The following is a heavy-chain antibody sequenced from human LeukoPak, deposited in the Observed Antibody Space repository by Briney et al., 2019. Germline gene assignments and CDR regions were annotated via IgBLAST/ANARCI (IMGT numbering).Heavy chain of an antibody. J-gene: IGHJ4*02. CDR1: GGSISSYY. V-gene: IGHV4-59*12. CDR2: IYYSGST. Sequence: PSETLSLTCTVSGGSISSYYWNWIRQPPGKGLEWIGYIYYSGSTNYNPSLKSRVTISVDTSKNQFSLKLSSVTAADTAVYYCAREGPVPSDYWGQGTLVTVSS. D-gene: IGHD3-10*01. CDR3: AREGPVPSDY.